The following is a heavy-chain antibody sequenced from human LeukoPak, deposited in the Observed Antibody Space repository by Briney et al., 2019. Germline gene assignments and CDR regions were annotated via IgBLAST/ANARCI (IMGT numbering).Heavy chain of an antibody. D-gene: IGHD6-19*01. CDR2: IYYSVRT. CDR1: GGSISSSNYY. V-gene: IGHV4-39*01. J-gene: IGHJ3*02. Sequence: SETLSLTCTVSGGSISSSNYYWGWIRQPPGKGLEWIGSIYYSVRTYSNPSLKGRVTISVDTSKNQFSLKLSSVTAADTAVYYCARSGSSGWYSGTGAFDIWGQGTMVTVSS. CDR3: ARSGSSGWYSGTGAFDI.